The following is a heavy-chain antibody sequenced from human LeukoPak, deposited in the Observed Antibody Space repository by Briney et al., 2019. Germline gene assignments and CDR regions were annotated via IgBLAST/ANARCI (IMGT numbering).Heavy chain of an antibody. D-gene: IGHD3-22*01. V-gene: IGHV1-69*13. J-gene: IGHJ4*02. CDR3: ARALDYYDSSGRTFDY. CDR1: GGTFSSYA. Sequence: APVNVSCKASGGTFSSYAISWVRQAPGQGLEWMGGIIPIFGTANYAQKFQGRVTITADESTSTAYMELSSLRSEDTAVYYCARALDYYDSSGRTFDYWGQGTLVTVSS. CDR2: IIPIFGTA.